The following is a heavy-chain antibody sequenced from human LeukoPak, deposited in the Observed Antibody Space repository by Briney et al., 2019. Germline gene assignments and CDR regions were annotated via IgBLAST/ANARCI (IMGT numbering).Heavy chain of an antibody. CDR1: GGPITSNSHY. CDR2: ISYSGDT. Sequence: SETLSLTCTVSGGPITSNSHYWGWIRQPPGKGLEWIGSISYSGDTHYNPSLKSRVILSVDTSKSQFSLNLSSLTAADTAVFYCARQPHYYDTSAYYPSHFDYWGLGTLVTVAS. J-gene: IGHJ4*02. CDR3: ARQPHYYDTSAYYPSHFDY. D-gene: IGHD3-22*01. V-gene: IGHV4-39*01.